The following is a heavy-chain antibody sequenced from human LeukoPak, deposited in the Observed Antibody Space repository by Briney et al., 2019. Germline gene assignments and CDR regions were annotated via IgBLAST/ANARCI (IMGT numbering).Heavy chain of an antibody. Sequence: VASVKVSCKASGYTFTSYGISWVRQAPGQGLEWMGWISAYNGNTNYAQKFQGRVTMTRDTSTGTVYMELSSLRSEDTAVYYCARSESGYWGQGALVTVSS. CDR1: GYTFTSYG. V-gene: IGHV1-18*01. D-gene: IGHD6-25*01. J-gene: IGHJ4*02. CDR2: ISAYNGNT. CDR3: ARSESGY.